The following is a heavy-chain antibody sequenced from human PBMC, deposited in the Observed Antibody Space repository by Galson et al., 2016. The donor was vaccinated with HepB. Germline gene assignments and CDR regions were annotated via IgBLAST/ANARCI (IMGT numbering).Heavy chain of an antibody. CDR3: ARDPGFRNGMNV. V-gene: IGHV3-53*01. CDR2: SYGDGST. D-gene: IGHD1-14*01. CDR1: GFIVSNDY. J-gene: IGHJ3*01. Sequence: SLRLSCAASGFIVSNDYMNWVRQAPGKGLEWLSVSYGDGSTYYAESVRGRFTISRDNSKNSVFLQMNNLRAEDTAVHYCARDPGFRNGMNVWGQGTMVSVSS.